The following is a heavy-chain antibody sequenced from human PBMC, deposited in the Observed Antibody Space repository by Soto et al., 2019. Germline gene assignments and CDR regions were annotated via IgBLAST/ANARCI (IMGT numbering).Heavy chain of an antibody. J-gene: IGHJ5*02. CDR2: IYHTGSA. Sequence: PSETLSLTCTVSGASMTTGSYYWSWIRQLPGKGLEWIGYIYHTGSAYHNPSLRSRLSISVEPSENQFSLKLRSVTAADTAVYYCARVRILEAGPENWFDPWGPGTLVTVSS. CDR1: GASMTTGSYY. V-gene: IGHV4-31*03. CDR3: ARVRILEAGPENWFDP. D-gene: IGHD6-19*01.